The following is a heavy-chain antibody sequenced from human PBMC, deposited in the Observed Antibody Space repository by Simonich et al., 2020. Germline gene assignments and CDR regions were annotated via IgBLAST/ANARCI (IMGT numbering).Heavy chain of an antibody. CDR3: ARHAGFAFDI. CDR1: GGSISSSSYY. Sequence: QLQLQESGPGLVKPSETLSLTCTVSGGSISSSSYYWGWIRQPPGKGLEWIGSIYFIGSTYSHPSLKSRVTISVDTSKNQFSLKLSSVTAADTAVYYCARHAGFAFDIWGQGTMVTVSS. CDR2: IYFIGST. J-gene: IGHJ3*02. V-gene: IGHV4-39*01. D-gene: IGHD6-13*01.